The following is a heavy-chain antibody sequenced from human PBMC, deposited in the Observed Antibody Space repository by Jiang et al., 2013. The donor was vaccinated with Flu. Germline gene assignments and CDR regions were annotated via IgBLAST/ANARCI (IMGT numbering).Heavy chain of an antibody. CDR2: IYYSGST. CDR1: GGSISSYY. J-gene: IGHJ6*02. CDR3: ARHPITHLLYYYGMDV. V-gene: IGHV4-59*08. D-gene: IGHD1-20*01. Sequence: GPGLVKPSETLSLTCTVSGGSISSYYWSWIRQPPGKGLEWIGYIYYSGSTNYNPSLKSRVTISVDTSKNQFSLKLSSVTAADTAVYYCARHPITHLLYYYGMDVWGQGTTVTVS.